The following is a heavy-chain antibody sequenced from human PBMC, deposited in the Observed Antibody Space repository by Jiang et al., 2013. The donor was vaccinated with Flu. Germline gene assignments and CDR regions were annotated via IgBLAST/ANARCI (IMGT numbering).Heavy chain of an antibody. D-gene: IGHD5-24*01. CDR2: IYLSDSET. CDR3: AGSRDYYHYGMDV. Sequence: GAEVKKPGESLKISCKGFGYSFTHSWIGWVRQMPGKGLEWMGIIYLSDSETRYSPSFEGQVTISADKSINTAYLQWSSLKAPDTAMYYCAGSRDYYHYGMDVWGKGTTVTVSS. CDR1: GYSFTHSW. V-gene: IGHV5-51*01. J-gene: IGHJ6*04.